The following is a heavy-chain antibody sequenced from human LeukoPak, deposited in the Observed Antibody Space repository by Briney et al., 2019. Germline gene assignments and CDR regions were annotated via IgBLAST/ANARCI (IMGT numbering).Heavy chain of an antibody. V-gene: IGHV3-7*01. CDR3: ARDRTTIFGVVLDY. CDR1: GFTFSSYW. CDR2: IKQDGSEK. J-gene: IGHJ4*02. Sequence: GGSLRLSCAASGFTFSSYWMSWVRQAPGKGLEWVANIKQDGSEKYYVDSVKGRFTISRDNAKNSLYLQMNSLRAEDTAVYYCARDRTTIFGVVLDYWGQGTLVTVSS. D-gene: IGHD3-3*01.